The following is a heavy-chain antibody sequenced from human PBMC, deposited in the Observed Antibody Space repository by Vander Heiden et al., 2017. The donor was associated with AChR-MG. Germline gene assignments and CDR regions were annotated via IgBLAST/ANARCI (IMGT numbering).Heavy chain of an antibody. CDR1: GFSLSTTGVG. D-gene: IGHD2-15*01. V-gene: IGHV2-5*02. Sequence: QITLKESGPTLVKPTQTLTLTSTFSGFSLSTTGVGVGWRRQPPGKALEWLALIYWDDDKRYSPSLKSRLTITKDTSKNQVVLTMTNMDPVDTATYYCAHSGCSGGSCYGGIDYWGQGTLVTVSS. J-gene: IGHJ4*02. CDR2: IYWDDDK. CDR3: AHSGCSGGSCYGGIDY.